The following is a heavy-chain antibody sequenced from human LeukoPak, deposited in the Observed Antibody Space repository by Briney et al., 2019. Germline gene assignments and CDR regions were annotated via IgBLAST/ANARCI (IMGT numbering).Heavy chain of an antibody. D-gene: IGHD6-13*01. V-gene: IGHV4-59*01. J-gene: IGHJ4*02. CDR1: GDSISSYY. Sequence: SETLSLTCTVSGDSISSYYWSWFRQPPGKGLEWIGYIYDSGSTNYNPSLKSRVTMAVDTSKNQFSLKLSSVTAADTAVYYCARGYSSSWYYFDYWGQGTLVTVSS. CDR2: IYDSGST. CDR3: ARGYSSSWYYFDY.